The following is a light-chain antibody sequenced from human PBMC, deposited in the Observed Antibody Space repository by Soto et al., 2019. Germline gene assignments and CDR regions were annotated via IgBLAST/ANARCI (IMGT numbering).Light chain of an antibody. CDR1: QSISSW. CDR3: QQYSSSPSIT. CDR2: KAS. Sequence: DIQMTQSPSTLSASVGDRVTITCRASQSISSWLAWYQQKPGKAPKLLIYKASSLESGVPSRFSGSGSGTDFTLTISRLETADFSVYYCQQYSSSPSITFGQGTRLEIK. V-gene: IGKV1-5*03. J-gene: IGKJ5*01.